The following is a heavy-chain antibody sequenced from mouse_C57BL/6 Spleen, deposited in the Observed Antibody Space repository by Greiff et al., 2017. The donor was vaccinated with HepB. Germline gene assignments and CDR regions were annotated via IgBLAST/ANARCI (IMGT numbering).Heavy chain of an antibody. CDR1: GYTFTSYW. CDR3: AKSDYGSSPWFAY. D-gene: IGHD1-1*01. Sequence: VQLQQSGAELVKPGASVKLSCKASGYTFTSYWMHWVKQRPGQGLEWIGMIHPNSGSTNYNEKFKSKATLTVDKSSSTAYMQRSSLTSEDSAVYYCAKSDYGSSPWFAYWCQGTLVTVSA. J-gene: IGHJ3*01. CDR2: IHPNSGST. V-gene: IGHV1-64*01.